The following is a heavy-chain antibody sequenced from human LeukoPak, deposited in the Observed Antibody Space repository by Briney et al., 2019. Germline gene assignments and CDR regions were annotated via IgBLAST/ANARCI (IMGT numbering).Heavy chain of an antibody. D-gene: IGHD3-10*01. CDR1: GGTSSSYA. V-gene: IGHV1-69*13. J-gene: IGHJ4*02. CDR3: ARGKALYGSGSPPDC. Sequence: SVKVSCKASGGTSSSYAIRWVRQAPGQGLEWMGGIIPIFGTANYAQKFQGRVTITADESTSTAYMELSSLRSEDTAVYYCARGKALYGSGSPPDCWGQGTLVTVSS. CDR2: IIPIFGTA.